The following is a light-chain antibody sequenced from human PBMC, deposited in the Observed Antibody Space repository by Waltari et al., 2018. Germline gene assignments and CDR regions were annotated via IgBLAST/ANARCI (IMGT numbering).Light chain of an antibody. CDR3: QQDYNTPLT. CDR2: WAS. CDR1: ESVLYSSNNKNH. J-gene: IGKJ4*01. V-gene: IGKV4-1*01. Sequence: DIVMTQSPESLAVSLGERATISCKTSESVLYSSNNKNHLAWYQQKPGQPPRLLLDWASSREARVADLFGGSGSETDFTLTVTSVQAEDVAVYYCQQDYNTPLTFGGGTKVEVK.